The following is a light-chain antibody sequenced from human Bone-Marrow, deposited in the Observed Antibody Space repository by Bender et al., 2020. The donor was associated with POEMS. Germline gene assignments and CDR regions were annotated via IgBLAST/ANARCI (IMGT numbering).Light chain of an antibody. CDR2: EDN. Sequence: NFMLTQPHSVSESPGKTVTISCTGSSGRIGSSLVQWYQQRPGSAPTTVIYEDNQRPSGVPDRFSGSIDSSSNSAFLTISGLKTEDEADYYCQSYDDTHLVFGTGTQVIVL. CDR1: SGRIGSSL. J-gene: IGLJ1*01. CDR3: QSYDDTHLV. V-gene: IGLV6-57*02.